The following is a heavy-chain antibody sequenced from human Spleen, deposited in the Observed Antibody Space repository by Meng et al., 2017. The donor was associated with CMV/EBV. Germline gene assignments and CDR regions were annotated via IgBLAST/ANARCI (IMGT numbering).Heavy chain of an antibody. CDR1: GGSISSGDYY. D-gene: IGHD6-13*01. Sequence: QQWCAGLLKPSQTLSLTCTVSGGSISSGDYYWSWIRQPPWKGLEWIGYIYYSGSTYYNPSLKSRVTISVDTSKNQFSLKLSSVTAADTAVYYCARQVAQQLVGTNWFDPWGQGTLVTVSS. CDR3: ARQVAQQLVGTNWFDP. CDR2: IYYSGST. V-gene: IGHV4-30-4*08. J-gene: IGHJ5*02.